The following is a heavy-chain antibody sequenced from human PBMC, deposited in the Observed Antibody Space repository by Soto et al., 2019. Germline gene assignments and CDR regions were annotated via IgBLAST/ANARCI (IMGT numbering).Heavy chain of an antibody. CDR1: GGSISSGGYY. V-gene: IGHV4-31*03. J-gene: IGHJ4*02. D-gene: IGHD5-12*01. CDR2: IYYSGST. CDR3: ARSVRWLHIDY. Sequence: QVQLQESGPGLVKPSQTLSLTCTVSGGSISSGGYYWSWIRQHPGKGLEWIGYIYYSGSTFYNPSVKSRVTISVDTSKNQFSLKLSSVTAADTAVYYCARSVRWLHIDYWGQGTLVTVSS.